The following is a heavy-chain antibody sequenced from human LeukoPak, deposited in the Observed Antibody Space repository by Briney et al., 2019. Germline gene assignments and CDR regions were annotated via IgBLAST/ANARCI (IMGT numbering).Heavy chain of an antibody. CDR1: GFTFSSYE. D-gene: IGHD3-10*01. CDR3: AREGYYGSGSYYGVYGY. J-gene: IGHJ4*02. V-gene: IGHV3-48*03. CDR2: ISSSGSTI. Sequence: GGSLRLSCAASGFTFSSYEMNWVRQAPGKGLEWVSYISSSGSTIYYADSVKGRFTISRDNAKNSLYLQMNSLRAEDTAVYYCAREGYYGSGSYYGVYGYWGQGTLVTVSS.